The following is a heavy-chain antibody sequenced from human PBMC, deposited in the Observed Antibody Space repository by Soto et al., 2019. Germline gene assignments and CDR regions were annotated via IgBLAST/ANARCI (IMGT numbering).Heavy chain of an antibody. V-gene: IGHV1-3*01. D-gene: IGHD7-27*01. J-gene: IGHJ4*02. CDR1: GYTFTSYA. CDR3: ARALNWGSSKGGPGY. CDR2: INAGNGNT. Sequence: QVQLVQSGAEVKKPGASVKVSCKASGYTFTSYAMHWVRQAPGQRLEWMGWINAGNGNTKYSQKLQGRVTITRDTSASTAYMELSSLRSEDTAVYYCARALNWGSSKGGPGYWGQGTLVTVSS.